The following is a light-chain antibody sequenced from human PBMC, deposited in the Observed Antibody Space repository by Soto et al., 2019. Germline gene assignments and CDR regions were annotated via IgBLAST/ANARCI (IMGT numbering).Light chain of an antibody. Sequence: QAVVTQSPSASASLGASVKLTCTLSSGHSSYAIAWHQQQPEKGPRYLMKLNSDGSHSKGDGIPDRFSGSSSGAERYLTISGLQSEDEADYYCQTWGTGIAVFGGGTQLTVL. J-gene: IGLJ7*01. V-gene: IGLV4-69*01. CDR1: SGHSSYA. CDR3: QTWGTGIAV. CDR2: LNSDGSH.